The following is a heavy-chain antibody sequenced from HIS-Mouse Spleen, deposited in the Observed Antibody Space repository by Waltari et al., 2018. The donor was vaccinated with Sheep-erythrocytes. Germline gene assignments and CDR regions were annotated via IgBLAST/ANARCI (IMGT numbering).Heavy chain of an antibody. Sequence: EVQLVESGGGLVQPGGSLRLSCAASGFTFSSYDMHWVRQATGKCLGWVSAIGTAGDKYYPGSVKGRFTISRENAKNSLYLQMNSLRAGDTAVYYCARANSGSYDDAFDIWGQGTMVTVSS. CDR1: GFTFSSYD. CDR2: IGTAGDK. J-gene: IGHJ3*02. D-gene: IGHD1-26*01. CDR3: ARANSGSYDDAFDI. V-gene: IGHV3-13*01.